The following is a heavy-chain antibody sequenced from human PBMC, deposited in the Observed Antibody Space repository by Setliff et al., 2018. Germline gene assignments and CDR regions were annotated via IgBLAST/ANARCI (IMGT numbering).Heavy chain of an antibody. CDR1: GGSIRSGDNH. Sequence: SETLSLTCSVSGGSIRSGDNHWSWIRQPPGKGLEWIGEIIHTGSTNYNPSLKSRVTISMDTSKNQFSLRVSSVTAADTAVYYCARSFSRRERFLLDYWGQGALVTVSS. J-gene: IGHJ4*02. V-gene: IGHV4-34*12. CDR3: ARSFSRRERFLLDY. CDR2: IIHTGST.